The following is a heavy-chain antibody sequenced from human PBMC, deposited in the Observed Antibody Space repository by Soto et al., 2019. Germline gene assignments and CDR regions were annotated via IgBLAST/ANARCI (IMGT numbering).Heavy chain of an antibody. CDR3: ASHTTVALHGGNWFDP. J-gene: IGHJ5*02. D-gene: IGHD4-17*01. CDR2: IYYSGST. CDR1: GGSISSSSYY. V-gene: IGHV4-39*01. Sequence: KPSETLSLTCTVSGGSISSSSYYWGWIRQPPGKGLEWIGSIYYSGSTYYNPSLKSRVTISVDTSKNQFSLKLSSVTAADTAVYYCASHTTVALHGGNWFDPWGQGTLVTVSS.